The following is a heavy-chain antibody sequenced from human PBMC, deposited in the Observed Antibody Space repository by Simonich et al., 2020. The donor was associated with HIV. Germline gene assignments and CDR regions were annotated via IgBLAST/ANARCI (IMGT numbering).Heavy chain of an antibody. Sequence: QVQLQESGPGLVKPSETLSLTCTVSGGSFSTYYWGWIRQPPGKGLEWIGYINYSGTTNYNPSHKSRGTISVDTSKKQFSLKLSSVTAADTAVDYCARQPRIAAAGGGWFDPWGQGTLVTVSS. J-gene: IGHJ5*02. D-gene: IGHD6-13*01. CDR1: GGSFSTYY. V-gene: IGHV4-59*01. CDR2: INYSGTT. CDR3: ARQPRIAAAGGGWFDP.